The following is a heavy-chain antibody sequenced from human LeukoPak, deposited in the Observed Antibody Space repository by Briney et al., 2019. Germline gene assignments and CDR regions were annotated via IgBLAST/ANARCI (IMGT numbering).Heavy chain of an antibody. J-gene: IGHJ4*02. CDR2: IYTSGST. D-gene: IGHD3-10*01. Sequence: PSETLSLTCTVSGGSISSYYWSWIRQPAGKGLEWIGRIYTSGSTNYNPSLKSRVTISVDTSKNQFSLNLRSVTAADTAVYYCAREAPISDSGNYYKSLGYWGQGTLVTVSS. CDR1: GGSISSYY. CDR3: AREAPISDSGNYYKSLGY. V-gene: IGHV4-4*07.